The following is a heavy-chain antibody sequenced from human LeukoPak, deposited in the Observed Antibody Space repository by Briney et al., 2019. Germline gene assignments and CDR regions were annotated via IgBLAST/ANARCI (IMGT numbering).Heavy chain of an antibody. CDR3: ARDTFDSSGYYYDY. J-gene: IGHJ4*01. D-gene: IGHD3-22*01. CDR2: INPNSGGT. Sequence: GASVKVSCKASGYTFTGYYMHWVRQAPGQGLEWMGWINPNSGGTNYAQKFQGWVTMTRDTSISTAYMELSRLRSDDTAVYYCARDTFDSSGYYYDYWGQGTLVTVSS. CDR1: GYTFTGYY. V-gene: IGHV1-2*04.